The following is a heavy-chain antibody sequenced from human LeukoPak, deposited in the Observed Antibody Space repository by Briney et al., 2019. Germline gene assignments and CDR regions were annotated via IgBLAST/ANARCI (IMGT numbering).Heavy chain of an antibody. J-gene: IGHJ3*02. CDR3: ARQKREDCSGGSCYSVDAFDI. D-gene: IGHD2-15*01. Sequence: PGGSLRLSCAASGLTVSSNSMSWDRQAPGKGLEWVSAIYSGGSTYYADSVKGRFTISRHNSKNTLYLQMNSLRAEDTAVYYCARQKREDCSGGSCYSVDAFDIWGQGTMVTVSS. CDR2: IYSGGST. CDR1: GLTVSSNS. V-gene: IGHV3-53*04.